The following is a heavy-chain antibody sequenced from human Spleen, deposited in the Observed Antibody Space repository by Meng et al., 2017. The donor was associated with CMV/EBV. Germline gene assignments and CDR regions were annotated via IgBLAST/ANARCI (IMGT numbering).Heavy chain of an antibody. CDR2: TSGSSGST. J-gene: IGHJ6*02. D-gene: IGHD2-15*01. CDR1: GFSFSSYG. CDR3: ARVSRVVVAATPMDV. V-gene: IGHV3-23*01. Sequence: GGSLRLSCAASGFSFSSYGMSWVRQAPGKGLEWVSATSGSSGSTYYADSVKGRFTISRDNSKNTLYLQMSSLRAEDTAVYYCARVSRVVVAATPMDVWGQGTTVTVSS.